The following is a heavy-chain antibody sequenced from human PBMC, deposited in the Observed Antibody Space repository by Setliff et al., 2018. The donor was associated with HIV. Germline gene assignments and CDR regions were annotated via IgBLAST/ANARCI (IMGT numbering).Heavy chain of an antibody. D-gene: IGHD6-13*01. J-gene: IGHJ2*01. Sequence: SVKVSCKASGNTFSSYGITWVRQAPGQGLEWMGGTTPLLGTTNYAQKFQGRVTITTDEPTNTVYMELSGLRSEDTAVYYCARGKAAAAVYWYFDLWGRGTLVTVSS. CDR2: TTPLLGTT. V-gene: IGHV1-69*05. CDR3: ARGKAAAAVYWYFDL. CDR1: GNTFSSYG.